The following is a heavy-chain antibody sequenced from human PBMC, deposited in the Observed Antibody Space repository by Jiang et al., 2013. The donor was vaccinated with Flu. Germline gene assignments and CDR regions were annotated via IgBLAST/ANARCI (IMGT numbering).Heavy chain of an antibody. V-gene: IGHV3-23*01. D-gene: IGHD2-15*01. J-gene: IGHJ4*02. CDR3: AKVSQRYCSGGSCYSGY. Sequence: ASGFTFSSYAMSWVRQAPGKGLEWVSAISGSGGSTYYADSVKGRFTISRDNSKNTLYLQMNSLRAEDTAVYYCAKVSQRYCSGGSCYSGYWGQGTLVTVSS. CDR2: ISGSGGST. CDR1: GFTFSSYA.